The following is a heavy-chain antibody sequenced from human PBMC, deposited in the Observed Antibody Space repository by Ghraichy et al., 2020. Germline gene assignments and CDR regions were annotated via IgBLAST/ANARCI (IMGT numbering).Heavy chain of an antibody. Sequence: ASVKVSCKSSGYKFKSSDLHWVRQAPGQRLEWMGWINAGNGNTKYSQKFQGRVTITRDTSASTTYMELSNLRSEDTAVYYCARDFPPPGWYTTGPGDYWGQGVLVTVSS. CDR3: ARDFPPPGWYTTGPGDY. D-gene: IGHD6-19*01. V-gene: IGHV1-3*01. CDR2: INAGNGNT. CDR1: GYKFKSSD. J-gene: IGHJ4*02.